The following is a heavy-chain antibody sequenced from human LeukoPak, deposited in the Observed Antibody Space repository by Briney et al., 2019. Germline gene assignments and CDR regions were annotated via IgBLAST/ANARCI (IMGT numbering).Heavy chain of an antibody. V-gene: IGHV3-73*01. D-gene: IGHD2/OR15-2a*01. CDR3: TRKNNVDFSEYWFEFDH. CDR1: GFSFSDSA. J-gene: IGHJ4*02. Sequence: GGSLKLSCAASGFSFSDSALHWVRQASGKGPEWLGRIRTKKNTYATANAASVKGRFTISRDDSKNTVYLQMSSLKTDDTAVYYCTRKNNVDFSEYWFEFDHWGLGTLVTVSS. CDR2: IRTKKNTYAT.